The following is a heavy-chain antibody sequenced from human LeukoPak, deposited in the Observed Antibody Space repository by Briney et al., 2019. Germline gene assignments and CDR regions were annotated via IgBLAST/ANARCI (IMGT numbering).Heavy chain of an antibody. D-gene: IGHD7-27*01. CDR2: ISSSGSTI. J-gene: IGHJ3*02. CDR1: GFTFSSYE. Sequence: GGSLRLSCAASGFTFSSYEMNWVRQAPGKGLEWVSYISSSGSTIYYADSVKGRFTISRDNAKNSLYLHMNSLRAEDTAVYYCARATNWGWVGAFDIWGQGTMVTVSS. V-gene: IGHV3-48*03. CDR3: ARATNWGWVGAFDI.